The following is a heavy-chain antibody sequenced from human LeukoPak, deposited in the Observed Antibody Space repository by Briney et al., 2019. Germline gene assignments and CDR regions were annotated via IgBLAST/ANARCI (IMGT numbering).Heavy chain of an antibody. CDR3: ARSYSDYDYFNNWFDP. V-gene: IGHV2-5*01. D-gene: IGHD5-12*01. Sequence: ESGPTLVKPTQTLTLTCTFSGFSLSTSGVGVAWIRQPPGNALDWLAPIYWNDDKRYSPSLKSRLTISKDTSKNQVVLTMTNMDPVDTATYYCARSYSDYDYFNNWFDPWGQGTLVTVSS. J-gene: IGHJ5*02. CDR1: GFSLSTSGVG. CDR2: IYWNDDK.